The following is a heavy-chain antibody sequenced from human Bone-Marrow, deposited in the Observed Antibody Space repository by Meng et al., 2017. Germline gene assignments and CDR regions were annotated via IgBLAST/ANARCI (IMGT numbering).Heavy chain of an antibody. CDR3: ARHRGGTDFPDY. J-gene: IGHJ4*02. D-gene: IGHD3-3*01. Sequence: GSLRLSCTVSGDFISNYYWSWIRQSPGKGLEWIGHIFYSGSADYNPSLKSRVTISVDTSKNQFSLRLSAVTAADTAVYYCARHRGGTDFPDYWGLGTLVTVSS. V-gene: IGHV4-59*08. CDR2: IFYSGSA. CDR1: GDFISNYY.